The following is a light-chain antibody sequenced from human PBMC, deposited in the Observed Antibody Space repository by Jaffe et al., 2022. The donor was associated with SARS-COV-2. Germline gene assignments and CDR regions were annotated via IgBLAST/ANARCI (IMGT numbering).Light chain of an antibody. V-gene: IGKV3-15*01. J-gene: IGKJ2*01. CDR1: QSVSSN. CDR2: GAS. CDR3: QQYHNWPPNT. Sequence: ERVMTQSPATLSVSPGERATLSCRASQSVSSNLAWYQQKPGQAPRLLIYGASTRATGVPARFSGSGSGTEFTLTISSLQSEDFAVYYCQQYHNWPPNTFGQGTKLEIK.